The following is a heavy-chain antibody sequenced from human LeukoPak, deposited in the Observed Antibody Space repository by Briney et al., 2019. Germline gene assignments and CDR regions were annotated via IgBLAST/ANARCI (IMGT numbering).Heavy chain of an antibody. Sequence: GGSLRLSCAVDGLTLNNPGMDSVRQAPGKGLEWLVFLRYDGNNTYYADSVKGRFTVSRDDCKNTIYLQMNSVRGNDTAVSDYARYSSGWNSFDYWGQGTLVTVSS. V-gene: IGHV3-30*02. J-gene: IGHJ4*02. CDR3: ARYSSGWNSFDY. D-gene: IGHD6-19*01. CDR2: LRYDGNNT. CDR1: GLTLNNPG.